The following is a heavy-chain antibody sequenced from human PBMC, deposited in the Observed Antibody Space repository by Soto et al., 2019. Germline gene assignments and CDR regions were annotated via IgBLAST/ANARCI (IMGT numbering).Heavy chain of an antibody. CDR2: IRSKAYGGTT. J-gene: IGHJ6*02. V-gene: IGHV3-49*03. D-gene: IGHD2-15*01. CDR3: TREGVVVVAATSRAYYYGMDV. Sequence: GGSLRLSCTASGFTFGDYAMSWFRQAPGKGLEWVGFIRSKAYGGTTEYAASVKGRFTISRDDSKSIAYLQMNSLKTEDTAVYYCTREGVVVVAATSRAYYYGMDVWGQGTTVTVSS. CDR1: GFTFGDYA.